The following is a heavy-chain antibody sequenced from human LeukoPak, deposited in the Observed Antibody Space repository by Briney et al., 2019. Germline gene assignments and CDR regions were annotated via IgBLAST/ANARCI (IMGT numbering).Heavy chain of an antibody. V-gene: IGHV4-39*01. CDR3: ARHVRFLEWLSSYYFDY. CDR1: VGSISSSRYY. J-gene: IGHJ4*02. D-gene: IGHD3-3*01. Sequence: PSETLSLTCTVSVGSISSSRYYWGWIRQPPGKGLEWIGSIYYSGSTYYNPSLKSRLTIPVDTSKNQFSLKLSSVTAADTAVYYCARHVRFLEWLSSYYFDYWGQGTLVTVSS. CDR2: IYYSGST.